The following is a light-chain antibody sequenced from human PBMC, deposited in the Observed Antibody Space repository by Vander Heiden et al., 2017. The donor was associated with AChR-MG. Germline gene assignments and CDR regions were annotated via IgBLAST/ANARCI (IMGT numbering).Light chain of an antibody. CDR1: QSISSW. Sequence: DIQLTQSPSTLSASVGDSVTITCRASQSISSWLAWYQQKPGKAPKLLIYKASSLESGVPSRFSGSGSGTEFTLTISSLQPDDFATYYCQQYNSYSRTFGHGTKVEIK. CDR2: KAS. J-gene: IGKJ1*01. V-gene: IGKV1-5*03. CDR3: QQYNSYSRT.